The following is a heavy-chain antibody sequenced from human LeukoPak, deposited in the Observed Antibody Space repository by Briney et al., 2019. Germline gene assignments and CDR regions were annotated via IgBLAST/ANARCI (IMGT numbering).Heavy chain of an antibody. CDR1: GGSISSGTFS. J-gene: IGHJ4*02. CDR3: ARDSPTYYFDY. CDR2: IYSSGSN. V-gene: IGHV4-31*03. Sequence: PSETLSLTCTVSGGSISSGTFSGTWIRQHPGKDLEWLGYIYSSGSNFYNPSLKGRVTISVATSKTPFSLKLSSVTAADTAVYYCARDSPTYYFDYWGQGTLVTVSS.